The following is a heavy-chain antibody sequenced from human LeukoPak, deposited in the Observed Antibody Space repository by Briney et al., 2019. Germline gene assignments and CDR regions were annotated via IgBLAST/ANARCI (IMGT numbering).Heavy chain of an antibody. CDR1: GFTFSSSA. Sequence: GGSLRLSCAASGFTFSSSAMSWVRQAPGKGLEWVSGVSGSGGSTHYADSVKGRFTISRDNSKNTLYPQMNSLRAEDTAVYYCAASLPNIVVVPATKGPFGYWGQGTLVTVSS. D-gene: IGHD2-2*01. CDR3: AASLPNIVVVPATKGPFGY. V-gene: IGHV3-23*01. CDR2: VSGSGGST. J-gene: IGHJ4*02.